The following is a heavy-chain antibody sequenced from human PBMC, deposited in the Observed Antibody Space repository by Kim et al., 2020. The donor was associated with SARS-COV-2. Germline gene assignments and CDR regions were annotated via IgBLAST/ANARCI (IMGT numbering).Heavy chain of an antibody. J-gene: IGHJ6*02. CDR2: ISSNGGST. Sequence: GGSLRLSCSASGFTFSSYAMHWVRQAPGKGLEYVSAISSNGGSTYYADSVKGRFTISRDNSKNTLYLQMSSLRAEDTAVYYCVKDRSMVRGVIWGYYYYGMDVWGQGTTVTVSS. V-gene: IGHV3-64D*06. CDR1: GFTFSSYA. CDR3: VKDRSMVRGVIWGYYYYGMDV. D-gene: IGHD3-10*01.